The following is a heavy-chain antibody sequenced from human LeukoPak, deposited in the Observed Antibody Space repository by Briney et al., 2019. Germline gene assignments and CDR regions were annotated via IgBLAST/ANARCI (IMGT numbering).Heavy chain of an antibody. J-gene: IGHJ3*02. CDR3: TTFPSGFDI. CDR2: IKSKNDGGTT. V-gene: IGHV3-15*05. Sequence: PGGSLRLSCSASGXTFSNAWMSWVRQAPGKGLEWVGRIKSKNDGGTTDYAAPVKGRVTISRDDSKNTLYLQMNSLKTEDTAVYYCTTFPSGFDIWGQGTMVTVSS. CDR1: GXTFSNAW. D-gene: IGHD3-3*01.